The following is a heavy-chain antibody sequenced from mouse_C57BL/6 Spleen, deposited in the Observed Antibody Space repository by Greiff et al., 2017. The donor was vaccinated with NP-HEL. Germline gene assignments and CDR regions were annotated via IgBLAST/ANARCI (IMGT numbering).Heavy chain of an antibody. CDR3: ARGGDDDGVDY. Sequence: VQLQQSVAELVRPGASVKLSCTASGFTIKNTYMHWVKQRPEQGLEWIGRIGPANGNTKYAPKFQGKATITADTSSNTAYLQLSSLTYEDTAIYYWARGGDDDGVDYWGQGTTLTVSS. CDR1: GFTIKNTY. CDR2: IGPANGNT. D-gene: IGHD2-4*01. J-gene: IGHJ2*01. V-gene: IGHV14-3*01.